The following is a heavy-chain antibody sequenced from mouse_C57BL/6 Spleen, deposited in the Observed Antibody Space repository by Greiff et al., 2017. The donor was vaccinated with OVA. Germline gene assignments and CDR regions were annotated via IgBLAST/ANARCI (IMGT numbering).Heavy chain of an antibody. CDR1: GFTFSDYG. Sequence: EVQLVESGGGLVKPGGSLKLSCAASGFTFSDYGMHWVRQAPEKGLEWVAYISSGSSTIYYADTVKGRFTISRDNAKNTRFLQVNSLRSEDTAMYYCAGYYYAMDYWGQGTSVTVSS. CDR3: AGYYYAMDY. CDR2: ISSGSSTI. V-gene: IGHV5-17*01. J-gene: IGHJ4*01.